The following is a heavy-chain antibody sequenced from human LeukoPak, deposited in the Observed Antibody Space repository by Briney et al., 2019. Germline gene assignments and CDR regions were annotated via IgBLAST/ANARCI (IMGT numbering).Heavy chain of an antibody. CDR1: GFTFSSYG. D-gene: IGHD2-15*01. Sequence: LPGRSLGLSCAASGFTFSSYGMHWVRQAPGKGLEWVALISCDGSNKYYADSVKGRFTISRDNSKNTLYLQMNSLRAEDTAVYYCAKRVVAASPGYYYNGMDVWGQGTTVTVSS. V-gene: IGHV3-30*18. J-gene: IGHJ6*02. CDR2: ISCDGSNK. CDR3: AKRVVAASPGYYYNGMDV.